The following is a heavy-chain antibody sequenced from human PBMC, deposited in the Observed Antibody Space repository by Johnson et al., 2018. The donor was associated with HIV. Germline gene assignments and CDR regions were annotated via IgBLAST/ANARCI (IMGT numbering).Heavy chain of an antibody. CDR3: ANLPVGATGTDAFDI. V-gene: IGHV3-30*02. J-gene: IGHJ3*02. Sequence: QVQLVESGGGVVQPGRSLRLSCAASGFTFSSYGMHWVRQAPGKGLEWVAFIRYDGSNKYYADSLKGRFTISRDNSKNMLDLQMNGLRAEDTAVYYCANLPVGATGTDAFDIWGQGTMVTVSS. CDR1: GFTFSSYG. D-gene: IGHD1-26*01. CDR2: IRYDGSNK.